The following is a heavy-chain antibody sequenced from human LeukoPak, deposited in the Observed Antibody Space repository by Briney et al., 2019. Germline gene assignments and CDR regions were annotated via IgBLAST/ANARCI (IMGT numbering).Heavy chain of an antibody. Sequence: GGSLRLSCAASGFTFSSYAMHWVRQAPGKGLEWVAVISYDGSNKYYADSVKGRFTISRDNSKNTLYLQMNSLRAEDTAVYYCARGVGRDYWGQGTLVTVSS. J-gene: IGHJ4*02. CDR3: ARGVGRDY. V-gene: IGHV3-30-3*01. CDR2: ISYDGSNK. CDR1: GFTFSSYA.